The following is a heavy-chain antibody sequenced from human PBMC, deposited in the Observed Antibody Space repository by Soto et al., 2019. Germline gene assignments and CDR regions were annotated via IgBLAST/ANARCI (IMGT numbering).Heavy chain of an antibody. J-gene: IGHJ4*02. Sequence: QVQLVESGGGVVQPGRSLRLSCASSGFTFSSYAMHWVRQAPGKGLEWVAVISYDGSNKYYADSVKGRFTISRDNSKNTLYLQMNSLRAEDTAVSYCARIAGYFDYWGQGTLVTVST. D-gene: IGHD2-21*01. CDR2: ISYDGSNK. V-gene: IGHV3-30-3*01. CDR1: GFTFSSYA. CDR3: ARIAGYFDY.